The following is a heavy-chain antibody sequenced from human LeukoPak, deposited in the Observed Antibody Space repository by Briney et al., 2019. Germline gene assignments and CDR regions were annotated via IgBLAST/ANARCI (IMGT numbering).Heavy chain of an antibody. J-gene: IGHJ4*02. V-gene: IGHV3-23*01. CDR2: FDGNGPNT. CDR1: GFTFSSFA. Sequence: GGSLRLSCAASGFTFSSFAMTWVRQAPGKGLEWVSGFDGNGPNTYYADSVKGRWTISRDNSRNTLYLEMNSLRPEDTAIYYCAKPRTTGLGWAQFDYWGQGTLVTVSS. D-gene: IGHD2-8*02. CDR3: AKPRTTGLGWAQFDY.